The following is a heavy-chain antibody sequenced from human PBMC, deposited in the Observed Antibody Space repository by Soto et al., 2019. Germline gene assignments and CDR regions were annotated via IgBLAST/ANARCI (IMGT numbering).Heavy chain of an antibody. Sequence: SETLSLTCAVYGGSFSGYYWTWIRQPPGTGLEWIGEINHSGSTNYNPSLKSRVTISVDTSKNQFSLKLSSVTAADTAVYYCARLHGYCISTSCYGYYAMDVWGQGTTVTVSS. J-gene: IGHJ6*02. V-gene: IGHV4-34*01. CDR3: ARLHGYCISTSCYGYYAMDV. CDR2: INHSGST. CDR1: GGSFSGYY. D-gene: IGHD2-2*01.